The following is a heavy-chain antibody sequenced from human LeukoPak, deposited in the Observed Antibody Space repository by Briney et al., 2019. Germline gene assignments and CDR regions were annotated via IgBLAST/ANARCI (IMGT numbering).Heavy chain of an antibody. Sequence: SETLSLTCTVSGGSTSSYYWSWIRQPPGKGLEWIGEVNLQGSTNYNPSLMRRVAISVDTSANHVSLQLTSVTAADTAVYYCAREGGPYRPLDYSGQGTLVTVSS. CDR2: VNLQGST. CDR3: AREGGPYRPLDY. J-gene: IGHJ4*02. V-gene: IGHV4-59*12. CDR1: GGSTSSYY.